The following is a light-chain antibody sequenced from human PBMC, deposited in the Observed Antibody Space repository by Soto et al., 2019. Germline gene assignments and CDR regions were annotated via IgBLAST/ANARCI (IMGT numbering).Light chain of an antibody. V-gene: IGKV3-15*01. J-gene: IGKJ4*01. Sequence: DIIWTQSPAIVSVSPVERATLSCRASRSVSTNLAWYQHKHGQAPRLLIYGASTRVTDIPPRFSGSGSGTEFNLTIHYFKSEDFGVYYCQQYDKAVPPVTFGGGTKVEI. CDR2: GAS. CDR3: QQYDKAVPPVT. CDR1: RSVSTN.